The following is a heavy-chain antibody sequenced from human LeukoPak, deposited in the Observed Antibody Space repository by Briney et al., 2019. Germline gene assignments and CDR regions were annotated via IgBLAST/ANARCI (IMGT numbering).Heavy chain of an antibody. V-gene: IGHV4-30-2*01. CDR1: GGSISSGGYS. D-gene: IGHD2-15*01. J-gene: IGHJ5*02. CDR2: IYHSGNT. CDR3: ARRIGSQGGWFDP. Sequence: SETLSLTCAVSGGSISSGGYSWSWIRQPPGKGLEWIGYIYHSGNTYYNPSLKSRVTISVDRSKNQFSLKLSSVTAADTAVYYCARRIGSQGGWFDPWGQGTLVTVSS.